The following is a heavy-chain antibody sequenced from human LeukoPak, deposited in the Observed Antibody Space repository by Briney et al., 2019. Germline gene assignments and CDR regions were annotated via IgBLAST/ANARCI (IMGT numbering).Heavy chain of an antibody. CDR3: ARLRRDGYNYLDY. D-gene: IGHD5-24*01. CDR1: GCSVSSGSYY. CDR2: IYYSGST. J-gene: IGHJ4*02. Sequence: PSETLSLTCTVSGCSVSSGSYYWSWIRQPPGKGLEWIGYIYYSGSTNYNPSLKSRVTISVDTSKNQFSLKLRSVTAADTAVYYCARLRRDGYNYLDYWGQGTLVTVSS. V-gene: IGHV4-61*01.